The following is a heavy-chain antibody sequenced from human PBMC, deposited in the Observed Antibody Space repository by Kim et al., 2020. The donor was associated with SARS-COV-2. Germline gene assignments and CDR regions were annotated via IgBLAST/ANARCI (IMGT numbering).Heavy chain of an antibody. CDR1: GGTFSSYA. CDR2: IIPILGIA. D-gene: IGHD6-19*01. Sequence: SVKVSCKASGGTFSSYAISWVRQAPGQGLEWMGRIIPILGIANYAQKFQGRVTITADKSTSTAYMELSSLRSEDTAVYYCARDIVSSGWYAGDYWGQGTLVTVSS. V-gene: IGHV1-69*04. J-gene: IGHJ4*02. CDR3: ARDIVSSGWYAGDY.